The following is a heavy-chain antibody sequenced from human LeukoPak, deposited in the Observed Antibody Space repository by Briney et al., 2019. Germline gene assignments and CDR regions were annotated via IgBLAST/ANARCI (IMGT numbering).Heavy chain of an antibody. D-gene: IGHD1-26*01. V-gene: IGHV3-48*01. Sequence: PGGSLRLSCAASGFTFSSYSMNWVRQAPGKGLEWVSYISSSSSTIYYADSVKGRFTISRDNSKNTLYLQMNSLRAEDTAVYYCAKSVATSGSYFYFDYWGQGTLVTVSS. CDR3: AKSVATSGSYFYFDY. CDR1: GFTFSSYS. CDR2: ISSSSSTI. J-gene: IGHJ4*02.